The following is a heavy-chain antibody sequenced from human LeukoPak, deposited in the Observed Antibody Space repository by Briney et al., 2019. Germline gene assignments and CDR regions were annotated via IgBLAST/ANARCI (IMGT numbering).Heavy chain of an antibody. V-gene: IGHV3-23*01. Sequence: GGSLRLSCAASGFTFSSYAMNWVRQAPGKGLEWVSAISGSGGSIYYADSVKGRFTISRDNSKNTPYLQMNSLRAEDTAVYHCAKLPYFAYFDYWGQGTLVSVSS. CDR3: AKLPYFAYFDY. J-gene: IGHJ4*02. CDR2: ISGSGGSI. CDR1: GFTFSSYA. D-gene: IGHD3-9*01.